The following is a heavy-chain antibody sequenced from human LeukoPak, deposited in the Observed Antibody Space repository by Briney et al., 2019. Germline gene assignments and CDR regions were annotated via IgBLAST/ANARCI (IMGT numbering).Heavy chain of an antibody. CDR1: GFTFSSDS. V-gene: IGHV3-48*04. CDR3: TRGLFPGY. CDR2: ISSGSSTI. J-gene: IGHJ4*02. D-gene: IGHD3-10*02. Sequence: GGSLRLSCADSGFTFSSDSMNWVRQAPGKGLEWVSYISSGSSTIFYADSVKGRFTISRDNAKNSLYLQMNSLRAEDTAVYYCTRGLFPGYWGQGTLVTVSS.